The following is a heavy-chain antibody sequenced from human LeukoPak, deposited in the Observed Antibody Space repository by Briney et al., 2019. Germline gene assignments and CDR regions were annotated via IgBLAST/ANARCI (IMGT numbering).Heavy chain of an antibody. V-gene: IGHV5-51*01. CDR3: SRLPGAAADFDY. D-gene: IGHD6-13*01. CDR2: IYPGDSDT. CDR1: GNSFTSYW. J-gene: IGHJ4*02. Sequence: GESLKISCKGSGNSFTSYWIGLVRQMPGKGLEWMGIIYPGDSDTRYSPSFQGQVTISADKSISTAYLQGSSLKASDTALYYCSRLPGAAADFDYWGQGTLVTVSS.